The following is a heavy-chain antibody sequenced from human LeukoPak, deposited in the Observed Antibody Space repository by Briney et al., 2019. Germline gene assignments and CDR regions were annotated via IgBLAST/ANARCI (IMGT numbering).Heavy chain of an antibody. D-gene: IGHD2-15*01. CDR3: AKDLLPIGGWFDP. CDR1: GFLFETFV. J-gene: IGHJ5*02. CDR2: INSNSANT. V-gene: IGHV3-23*01. Sequence: GGSLRLSCAASGFLFETFVMSWVRQAPGKGLEWVSSINSNSANTYYADSVKGRFTVSRDNSKRTLYLQMSSLRVEDTAVYYCAKDLLPIGGWFDPWGQGTLVTVSS.